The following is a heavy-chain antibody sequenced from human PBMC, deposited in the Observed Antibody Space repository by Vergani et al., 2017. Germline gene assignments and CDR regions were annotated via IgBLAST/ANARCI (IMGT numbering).Heavy chain of an antibody. J-gene: IGHJ3*01. CDR1: GFSLTTGGEG. CDR2: VYWNDDE. D-gene: IGHD3-9*01. Sequence: QITLRESGPTLVKPTQTLTLTCTFSGFSLTTGGEGVGWIRQPPGRALEWLAFVYWNDDERYSPSLKSRVIITKDTSKNEVILTMATMDPVDTATYYCAHRLGYFDWDGAFDVWGPGTMVTVSS. V-gene: IGHV2-5*01. CDR3: AHRLGYFDWDGAFDV.